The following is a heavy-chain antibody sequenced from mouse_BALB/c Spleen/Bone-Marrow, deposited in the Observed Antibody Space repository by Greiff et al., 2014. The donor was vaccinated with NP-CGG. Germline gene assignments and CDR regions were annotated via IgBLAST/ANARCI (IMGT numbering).Heavy chain of an antibody. CDR2: INPSSGYT. CDR1: VYTFAYYT. J-gene: IGHJ3*01. Sequence: VQLQESGAELARPGASVKMSCKASVYTFAYYTVHWVKQRPGQGLEWIGYINPSSGYTNYNQKFKDKATLTTDKSSSTAYMQLSSLTSEDSAVYYCAREVYGSWFAYWGQGTLVTVSA. V-gene: IGHV1-4*01. D-gene: IGHD2-2*01. CDR3: AREVYGSWFAY.